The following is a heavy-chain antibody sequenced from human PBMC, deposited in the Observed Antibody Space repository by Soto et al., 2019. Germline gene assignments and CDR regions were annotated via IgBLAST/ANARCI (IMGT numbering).Heavy chain of an antibody. CDR1: GYTFTSYG. D-gene: IGHD3-16*02. V-gene: IGHV1-18*01. CDR2: ISAYNGNT. Sequence: QVQLVQSGAEVKKPGASVKVSCKASGYTFTSYGISWVRQAPGQGLEWMGWISAYNGNTNYAQKLQGRVTMATDTSTSTAYMELRSLRSDDTAVYYCARDELGDYYDYIWGSYRHDAFDIWGQGTMVTVSS. CDR3: ARDELGDYYDYIWGSYRHDAFDI. J-gene: IGHJ3*02.